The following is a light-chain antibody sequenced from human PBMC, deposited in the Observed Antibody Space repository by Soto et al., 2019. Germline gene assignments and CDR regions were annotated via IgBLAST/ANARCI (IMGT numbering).Light chain of an antibody. CDR2: GAS. V-gene: IGKV1-39*01. Sequence: DIQMTQSPSSLSASVGDRVSITCRASQTINSNVNWFQQKPGEVPKILIYGASTLQSGVPSRFSGSGSGTEFTLTISSLQSEDFAVYYCQQYNNWPPAFGGGTKVEIK. CDR1: QTINSN. J-gene: IGKJ4*01. CDR3: QQYNNWPPA.